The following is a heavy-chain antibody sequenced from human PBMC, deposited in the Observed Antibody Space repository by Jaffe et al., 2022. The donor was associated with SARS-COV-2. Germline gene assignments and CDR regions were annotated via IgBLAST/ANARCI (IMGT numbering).Heavy chain of an antibody. V-gene: IGHV4-34*02. CDR2: IDHTGST. CDR3: ARRDHRKSTLGH. CDR1: GGPFSDYY. J-gene: IGHJ1*01. Sequence: QVQLQQRGAGLLKPSETLALTCVVSGGPFSDYYWTWIRQSPEEGLEWIGEIDHTGSTTYNPSLASRVTMSVDPPTSQFSLQLTSVTAADTAIYFCARRDHRKSTLGHWGQGTLVSVSS.